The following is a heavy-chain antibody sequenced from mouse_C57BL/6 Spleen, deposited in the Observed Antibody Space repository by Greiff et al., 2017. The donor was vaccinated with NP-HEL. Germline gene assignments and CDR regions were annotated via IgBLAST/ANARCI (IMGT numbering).Heavy chain of an antibody. CDR2: IWSDGST. D-gene: IGHD1-1*01. CDR1: GFSLTSYG. V-gene: IGHV2-6*03. J-gene: IGHJ1*03. CDR3: ARSTTVVGDWYFDV. Sequence: VMLVESGPGLVAPSQSLSITCTVSGFSLTSYGVHWVRQPPGKGLEWLVVIWSDGSTTYNSALKSRLSISKDNSKSQVFLKMNSLQTDDTAMYYCARSTTVVGDWYFDVWGTGTTVTVSS.